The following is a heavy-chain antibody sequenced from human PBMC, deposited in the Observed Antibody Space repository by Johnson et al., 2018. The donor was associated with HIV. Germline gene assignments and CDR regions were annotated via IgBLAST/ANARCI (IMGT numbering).Heavy chain of an antibody. V-gene: IGHV3-13*01. J-gene: IGHJ3*02. CDR2: ITTAGDT. D-gene: IGHD6-13*01. Sequence: VQLVESGGGLVQPGGSLRLSCAASGFTFSSYDMHWVRQATGKGLEWVSVITTAGDTHYPGSVKGRFTISRDNSKNTLYLQMNSLRAEDTAVYYCAKDLQQPQRGEHALAQDAFDIWGQGTMVTVSS. CDR1: GFTFSSYD. CDR3: AKDLQQPQRGEHALAQDAFDI.